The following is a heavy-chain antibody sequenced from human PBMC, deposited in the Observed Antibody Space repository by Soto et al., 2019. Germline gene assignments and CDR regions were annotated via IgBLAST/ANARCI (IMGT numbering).Heavy chain of an antibody. CDR2: ISGSGGST. V-gene: IGHV3-23*01. Sequence: GGSLRLSCAASGFTFSSYAMSWVRQAPGKGLEWVSAISGSGGSTYYADSVKGRFTISRDNSKNTLYLQMGSLRAEDMAVYYCARDGIFGGNSEYYYYGMDVWGQGTTVTVSS. J-gene: IGHJ6*02. D-gene: IGHD2-21*02. CDR3: ARDGIFGGNSEYYYYGMDV. CDR1: GFTFSSYA.